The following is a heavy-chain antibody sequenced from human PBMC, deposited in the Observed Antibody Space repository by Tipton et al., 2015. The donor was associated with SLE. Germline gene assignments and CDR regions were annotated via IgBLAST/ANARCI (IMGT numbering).Heavy chain of an antibody. J-gene: IGHJ3*02. Sequence: TLSLTCSVSGGSLSGRYWSWIRQTPGMRLEWIGYIYFSGSANYNPSFSGRVTISLDRSTDQVSLHLDAVTAADTAVYYCARESRYYESTSYSDAFDIWGRGTTVVVSS. CDR2: IYFSGSA. D-gene: IGHD3-22*01. CDR1: GGSLSGRY. V-gene: IGHV4-59*11. CDR3: ARESRYYESTSYSDAFDI.